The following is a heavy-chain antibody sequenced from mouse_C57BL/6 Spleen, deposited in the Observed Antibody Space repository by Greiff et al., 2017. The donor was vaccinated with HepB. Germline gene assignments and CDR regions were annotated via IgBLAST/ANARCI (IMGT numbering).Heavy chain of an antibody. V-gene: IGHV1-69*01. CDR2: IDPSDSYT. CDR1: GYTFTSYW. CDR3: ARSSGNYGAWFAY. J-gene: IGHJ3*01. Sequence: VQLQQPGAELVMPGASVKLSCKASGYTFTSYWMHWVKQRPGQGLEWIGEIDPSDSYTNYNQKFKGKSTLTVDKYSSTAYMQLSSLTSEDSAVYYCARSSGNYGAWFAYWGQGTLVTVSA. D-gene: IGHD2-1*01.